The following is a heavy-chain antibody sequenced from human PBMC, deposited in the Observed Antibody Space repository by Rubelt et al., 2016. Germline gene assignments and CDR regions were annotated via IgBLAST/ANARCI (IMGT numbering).Heavy chain of an antibody. CDR3: ARLEYSSSVRGFDV. CDR2: IRQDSNEK. V-gene: IGHV3-7*01. D-gene: IGHD3-22*01. CDR1: GFTFSQYW. J-gene: IGHJ3*01. Sequence: EVQLVESGGDLVQPGGSLRLSCAASGFTFSQYWMSWVRQAPGKGPEWVANIRQDSNEKFYVDSVKGRFTVCRENAQKSVYLQLNSLRAEDTAVYYCARLEYSSSVRGFDVWGRGTAVTVSS.